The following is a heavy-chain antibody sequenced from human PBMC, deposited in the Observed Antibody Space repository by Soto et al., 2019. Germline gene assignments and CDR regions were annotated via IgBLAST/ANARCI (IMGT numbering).Heavy chain of an antibody. J-gene: IGHJ5*02. Sequence: GGSLRLSCAASGFTFSSYWMSWVRQAPGKGLEWVANIKQDGSEKNYVDSVKGRFTISRDNARNSLYLQMNSLRAEDTAVYYCARPPITIFGVAPWGQGTLVTVFS. D-gene: IGHD3-3*01. V-gene: IGHV3-7*05. CDR3: ARPPITIFGVAP. CDR1: GFTFSSYW. CDR2: IKQDGSEK.